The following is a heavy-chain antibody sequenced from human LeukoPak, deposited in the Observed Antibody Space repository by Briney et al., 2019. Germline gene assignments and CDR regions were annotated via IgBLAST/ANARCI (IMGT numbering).Heavy chain of an antibody. CDR1: GFTFSSYA. J-gene: IGHJ4*02. CDR2: ISGSGGST. V-gene: IGHV3-23*01. Sequence: GGSLRLSCAASGFTFSSYAMSWVRQAPGKGLEWVSAISGSGGSTYYADSVKDRFTISRDNSKNTLYLQTNSLRAEDTAVYYCAKDAFRGVITPLDYWGQGTLVTVSS. CDR3: AKDAFRGVITPLDY. D-gene: IGHD3-10*01.